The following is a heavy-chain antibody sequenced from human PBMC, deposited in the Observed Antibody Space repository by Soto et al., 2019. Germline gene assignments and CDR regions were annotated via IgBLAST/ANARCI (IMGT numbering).Heavy chain of an antibody. CDR1: GXTFSTYS. D-gene: IGHD3-3*01. CDR2: IDSRGDNI. V-gene: IGHV3-48*02. Sequence: GSLRLSCVASGXTFSTYSMDWVRQAPGKGLEWISYIDSRGDNIDYADSVKGRFIIYRDNDKNSLYLKMNSLRDDDTAVYYCARLYYDYVWGQGTTVTVSS. CDR3: ARLYYDYV. J-gene: IGHJ3*01.